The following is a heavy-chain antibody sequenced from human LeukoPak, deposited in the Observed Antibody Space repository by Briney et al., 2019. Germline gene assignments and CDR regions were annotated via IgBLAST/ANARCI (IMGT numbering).Heavy chain of an antibody. CDR2: TRSKANSYAT. D-gene: IGHD1-7*01. V-gene: IGHV3-73*01. J-gene: IGHJ3*02. Sequence: GGSLRLSCAASGFTFSGSAMHWVRQASGKGLEWVGRTRSKANSYATAYAASVKGRFTISRDDSKNTAYLQMNSLKTEDTAVYYCTRLSSTTPSPGGAFDIWGQGTMVTVSS. CDR1: GFTFSGSA. CDR3: TRLSSTTPSPGGAFDI.